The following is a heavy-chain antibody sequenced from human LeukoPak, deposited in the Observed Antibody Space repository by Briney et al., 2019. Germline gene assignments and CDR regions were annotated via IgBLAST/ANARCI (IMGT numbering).Heavy chain of an antibody. CDR1: EYIFSTHW. Sequence: GESLKISCKASEYIFSTHWIGWVRQMPGKGLEWMGIIYLRDFHIKYSPSFQGQVTISADKSISTAYLQWSSLKASDTAMYYCARSWAMAQNLDSWGQGTLVTVSS. J-gene: IGHJ4*02. CDR3: ARSWAMAQNLDS. V-gene: IGHV5-51*01. D-gene: IGHD5-18*01. CDR2: IYLRDFHI.